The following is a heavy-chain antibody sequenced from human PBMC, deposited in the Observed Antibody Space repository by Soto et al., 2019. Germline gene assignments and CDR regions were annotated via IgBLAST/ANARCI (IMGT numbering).Heavy chain of an antibody. J-gene: IGHJ4*02. V-gene: IGHV3-23*01. CDR2: IGGAGSNI. CDR3: ARGNLSFDFDS. CDR1: GFTFSEYA. Sequence: GGSLRLSCAASGFTFSEYAMTWVRQAPGKGLEWVSVIGGAGSNIYYADSVEGRFTVSRDDSKNTLYLRMDSLRVEDTAVYYCARGNLSFDFDSWGRGTLVTVSS. D-gene: IGHD1-26*01.